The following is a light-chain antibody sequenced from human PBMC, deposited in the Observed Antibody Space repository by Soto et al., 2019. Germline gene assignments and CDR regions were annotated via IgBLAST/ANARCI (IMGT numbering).Light chain of an antibody. J-gene: IGKJ1*01. CDR3: QQSYRTPVT. CDR1: QSISMF. CDR2: AAS. Sequence: DIQVTQSPSSLSASVGDRVTITCRASQSISMFLNWYQQKPVKVPKVLIYAASNLQSGVPSRFSGSGSGTDFTLTISSLQPEDFATYYCQQSYRTPVTFGQGTKVEIK. V-gene: IGKV1-39*01.